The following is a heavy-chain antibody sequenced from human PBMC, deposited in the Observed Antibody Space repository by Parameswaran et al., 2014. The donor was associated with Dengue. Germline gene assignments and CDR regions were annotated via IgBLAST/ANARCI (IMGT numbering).Heavy chain of an antibody. V-gene: IGHV1-18*01. D-gene: IGHD2-8*02. CDR2: INNYNGNT. J-gene: IGHJ4*02. CDR3: ASDLEDQPAAGGLR. Sequence: WVRQAPGQGLEWMGWINNYNGNTKYAQKFQGRVTMTTDTSTSTAYMDLRSLRSDDTALYFCASDLEDQPAAGGLRWGQGTLVTVSS.